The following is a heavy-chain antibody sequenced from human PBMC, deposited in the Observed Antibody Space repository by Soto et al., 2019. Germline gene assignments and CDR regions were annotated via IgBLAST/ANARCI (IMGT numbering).Heavy chain of an antibody. CDR3: VRENYYYGMDV. Sequence: EVQLVESGGGLVQPGGSLRLSFPASGLTVSTAWMNWVRQAPGKGLEGVSLIKSGGNTYYADSVEGRFTISRDNSKNTVYLQMNSLRAEDTAVYYCVRENYYYGMDVWGQGTTVTVSS. J-gene: IGHJ6*02. CDR1: GLTVSTAW. V-gene: IGHV3-66*01. CDR2: IKSGGNT.